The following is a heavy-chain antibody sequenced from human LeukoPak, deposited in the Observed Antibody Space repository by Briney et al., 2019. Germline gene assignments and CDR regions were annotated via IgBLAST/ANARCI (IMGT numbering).Heavy chain of an antibody. J-gene: IGHJ4*02. CDR3: ARHHSGSYSYFDY. D-gene: IGHD1-26*01. V-gene: IGHV4-59*08. CDR2: IYYSGST. CDR1: GGSISNYY. Sequence: SETLSLTCTVSGGSISNYYWSWIRQPPGKGLEWIGYIYYSGSTDYNPSLRSRATISVDTSKNQFSLKLSSVTAADTAVYYCARHHSGSYSYFDYWGQGTLVTVSS.